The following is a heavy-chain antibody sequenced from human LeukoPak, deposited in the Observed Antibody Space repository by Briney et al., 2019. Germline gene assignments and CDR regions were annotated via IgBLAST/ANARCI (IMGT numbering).Heavy chain of an antibody. CDR2: IYYSGST. J-gene: IGHJ4*02. CDR3: ARLSSGYYCL. D-gene: IGHD3-22*01. V-gene: IGHV4-39*07. Sequence: KPSETLSLTCTVSGGSISSSSYYWGWIRQPPGKGLEWIGSIYYSGSTYYNPSLKSRVTISVDTSKNQFSLKLSSVTAADTAVYYCARLSSGYYCLWGQGTLVTVSS. CDR1: GGSISSSSYY.